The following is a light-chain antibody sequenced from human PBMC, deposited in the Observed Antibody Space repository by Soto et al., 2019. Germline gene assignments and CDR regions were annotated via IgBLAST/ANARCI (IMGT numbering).Light chain of an antibody. CDR2: GAS. Sequence: EIVMTQSPGTLSVSTGEGATLSCRASQSVDSNLAWYQLRPGQSPRLLIYGASGRATGVPGRFSGSGSGTEFTLTISRLEPEDFVVYCCQHFGTSPPYTFGQGTKLEI. J-gene: IGKJ2*01. CDR3: QHFGTSPPYT. V-gene: IGKV3-20*01. CDR1: QSVDSN.